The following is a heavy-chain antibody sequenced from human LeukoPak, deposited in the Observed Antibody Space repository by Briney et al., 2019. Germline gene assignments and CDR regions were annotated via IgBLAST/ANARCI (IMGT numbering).Heavy chain of an antibody. Sequence: PGGSLRLSCTASGFIVSDNCMSWVRQAPGKGLEWVSLIYSLGDTYYADSVKGRFTISRDNSKNTLYLQMNSLRAEDTAVYYCARAVVTGTSSSEYYYYGMDVWGQGTTVTVSS. CDR3: ARAVVTGTSSSEYYYYGMDV. CDR2: IYSLGDT. V-gene: IGHV3-66*01. D-gene: IGHD1-20*01. J-gene: IGHJ6*02. CDR1: GFIVSDNC.